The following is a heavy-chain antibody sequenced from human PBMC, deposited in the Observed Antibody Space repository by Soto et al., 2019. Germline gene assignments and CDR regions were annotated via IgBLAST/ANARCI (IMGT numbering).Heavy chain of an antibody. CDR2: IYSTGSP. V-gene: IGHV3-66*04. CDR1: GFTVGNNY. J-gene: IGHJ4*02. Sequence: EAQLVESGGGLVQPGGSLRLSCAASGFTVGNNYMSWDRQAPGKGLEWVSLIYSTGSPFYADSVKDRFIIARDSSKNTLYLQMNCLRVEDTAVYYCAGHSHKDYRGQGALVTVSS. CDR3: AGHSHKDY.